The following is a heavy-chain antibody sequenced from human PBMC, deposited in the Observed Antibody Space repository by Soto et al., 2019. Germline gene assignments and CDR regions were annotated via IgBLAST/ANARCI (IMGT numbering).Heavy chain of an antibody. D-gene: IGHD5-12*01. J-gene: IGHJ4*02. Sequence: PSETLSLTCTVDSISTYYWNWIRQPPGKGLEWIGYIYYLGRTNYNSSLKSRITMSIDTSKNQFSLKLSSVTAADTAVYYCARHYGDGYDYVDYWGQGTLVTVS. CDR3: ARHYGDGYDYVDY. V-gene: IGHV4-59*08. CDR1: SISTYY. CDR2: IYYLGRT.